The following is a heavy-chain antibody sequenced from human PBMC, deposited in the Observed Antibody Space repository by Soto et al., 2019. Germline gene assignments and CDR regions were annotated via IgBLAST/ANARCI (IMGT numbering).Heavy chain of an antibody. CDR3: ARGSIAVAKIWFDP. D-gene: IGHD6-19*01. V-gene: IGHV5-51*01. CDR2: IYPVDSYT. CDR1: GYSFTSYW. J-gene: IGHJ5*02. Sequence: GESLKISFKGSGYSFTSYWIGWVRHMPGKGLEWMGIIYPVDSYTRCSPSFQGQVTISADKSISTAYLQWSSLKASDTAMYYCARGSIAVAKIWFDPSGKGTLFKVS.